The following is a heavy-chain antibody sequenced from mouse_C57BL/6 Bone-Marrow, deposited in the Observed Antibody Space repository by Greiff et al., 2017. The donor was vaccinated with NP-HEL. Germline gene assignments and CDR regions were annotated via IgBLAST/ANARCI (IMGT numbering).Heavy chain of an antibody. CDR1: GYTFTSYW. Sequence: QVQLQQPGAELVMPGASVKLSCKASGYTFTSYWMHWVKQRPGQGLEWIGEIDPSDSYTTYNQKFKGKSTLTVDKSSSTAYMQLSSLTSEDSAVYYCARKGGYDCYAMDYWGQGTSVTVSS. V-gene: IGHV1-69*01. CDR3: ARKGGYDCYAMDY. CDR2: IDPSDSYT. J-gene: IGHJ4*01. D-gene: IGHD2-2*01.